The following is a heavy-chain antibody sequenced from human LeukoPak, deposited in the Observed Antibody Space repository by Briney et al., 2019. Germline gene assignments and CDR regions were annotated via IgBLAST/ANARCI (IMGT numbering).Heavy chain of an antibody. CDR3: ARTLGATTPSFDY. D-gene: IGHD1-26*01. V-gene: IGHV3-21*01. CDR1: GFTFSSYS. CDR2: ISSSSSYI. J-gene: IGHJ4*02. Sequence: GGSLRLSCAASGFTFSSYSMNWVRQAPGKGLEWVSSISSSSSYIYYADSVKGRFTISRDNAKNSLYLQKNSLRAEDTAVYYCARTLGATTPSFDYWGQGTLVTVSS.